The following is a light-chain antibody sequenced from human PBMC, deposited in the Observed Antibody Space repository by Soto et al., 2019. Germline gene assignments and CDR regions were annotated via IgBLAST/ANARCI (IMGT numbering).Light chain of an antibody. Sequence: AIRMTQSPSSLSASTVDRVTITCRASQGISSYLAWYQQKPGKAPKLLIYAASTLQSGVPSRFSGSGSGTDFTLTISCLQSEDFATYYCQQSYSTPLTFGGGTKVDIK. CDR1: QGISSY. CDR3: QQSYSTPLT. J-gene: IGKJ4*01. V-gene: IGKV1-8*01. CDR2: AAS.